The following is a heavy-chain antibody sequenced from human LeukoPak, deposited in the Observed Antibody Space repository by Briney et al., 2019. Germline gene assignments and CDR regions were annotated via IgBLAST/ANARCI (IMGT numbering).Heavy chain of an antibody. D-gene: IGHD2-15*01. CDR3: AKDDHYKQVVAATN. J-gene: IGHJ4*02. CDR1: GFTFSSYG. CDR2: ISYDGSNK. Sequence: GRSLRLSCAASGFTFSSYGMHWVRQAPGKGLEWVAVISYDGSNKYYADSVKGRFTISRDNSKNTLYLQMNSLRAEDTAVYYCAKDDHYKQVVAATNWGQGTLVTVSS. V-gene: IGHV3-30*18.